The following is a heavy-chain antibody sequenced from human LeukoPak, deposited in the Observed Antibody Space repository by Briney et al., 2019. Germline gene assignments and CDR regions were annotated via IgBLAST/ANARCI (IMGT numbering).Heavy chain of an antibody. CDR3: ARGKGGYYYFGY. V-gene: IGHV3-21*01. Sequence: GGSLRLSCAASGFTFSSYSMNWVRQAPGKGLEWVSSISSSSSYIYYADSVKGRFTISRDNAKNSLYLQMNSLRAEDTAVYYCARGKGGYYYFGYWGQGTLVTVSS. CDR2: ISSSSSYI. J-gene: IGHJ4*02. CDR1: GFTFSSYS. D-gene: IGHD3-10*01.